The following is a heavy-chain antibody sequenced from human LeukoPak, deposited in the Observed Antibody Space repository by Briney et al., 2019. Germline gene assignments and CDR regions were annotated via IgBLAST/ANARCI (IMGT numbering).Heavy chain of an antibody. CDR3: AKDDGDYVELPVDYFDY. D-gene: IGHD4-17*01. V-gene: IGHV3-30*18. J-gene: IGHJ4*02. CDR2: ISYDGSNK. Sequence: PGGSLRLSCAASGFTFSSYGMHWVRQAPGKGLEWVAVISYDGSNKYYADSVKGRFTISGDNSKNTLYLQMNSLRAEDTAVYYCAKDDGDYVELPVDYFDYWGQGTLVTVSS. CDR1: GFTFSSYG.